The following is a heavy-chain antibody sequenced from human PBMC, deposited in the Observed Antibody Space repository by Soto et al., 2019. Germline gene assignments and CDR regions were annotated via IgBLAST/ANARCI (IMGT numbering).Heavy chain of an antibody. CDR3: ARGDADYGDEFDI. V-gene: IGHV4-31*03. D-gene: IGHD4-17*01. CDR2: IYWSGNT. Sequence: SETLSLTCRVSGDSTSRGGYYWSWIRQHPGKGLEWIGYIYWSGNTYFNPSLKSRVSISLGTSSNQFSLNLTSVTAADTAVYYCARGDADYGDEFDIWGQGTTVTVS. CDR1: GDSTSRGGYY. J-gene: IGHJ3*02.